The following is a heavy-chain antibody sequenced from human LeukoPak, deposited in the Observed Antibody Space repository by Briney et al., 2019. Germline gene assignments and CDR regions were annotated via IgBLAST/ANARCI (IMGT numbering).Heavy chain of an antibody. CDR2: ISGSGGST. Sequence: GGSLRPSCAASRLTFSNYAMSWVRQAPGKGLEWVSGISGSGGSTYYADSVKGRFTISRDNSKNTLYLQMNNLRAEDTAVYYCAKDDCSSSGCYVDYWGQGTLVTVSS. V-gene: IGHV3-23*01. D-gene: IGHD2-2*01. CDR1: RLTFSNYA. J-gene: IGHJ4*02. CDR3: AKDDCSSSGCYVDY.